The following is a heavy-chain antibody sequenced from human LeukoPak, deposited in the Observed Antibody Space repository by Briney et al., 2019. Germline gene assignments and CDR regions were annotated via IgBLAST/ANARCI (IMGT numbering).Heavy chain of an antibody. J-gene: IGHJ4*02. CDR1: GFTFSSYA. D-gene: IGHD3-22*01. CDR2: ISGSGGST. CDR3: TTNYYDSSGYLRDDY. V-gene: IGHV3-23*01. Sequence: GGSLRLSCAASGFTFSSYAMGWVRQAPGKGLEWVSAISGSGGSTYYADSVKGRFTISRDNSKNTLYLQMNSLRAEDTAVYYCTTNYYDSSGYLRDDYWGQGTLVTVSS.